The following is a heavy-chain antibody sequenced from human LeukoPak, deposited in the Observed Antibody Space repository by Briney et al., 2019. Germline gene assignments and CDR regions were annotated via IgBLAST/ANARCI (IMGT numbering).Heavy chain of an antibody. CDR1: GYTFTGYY. CDR2: INPNSGNT. Sequence: GASVKVSCKASGYTFTGYYMHWVRQAPGQGLEWMGWINPNSGNTGYAQKFQGRVTMARNTSISTAYMELSSLRSEDTAVYYCARGRSSKNWFDPWGQGTLVTVSS. V-gene: IGHV1-8*02. D-gene: IGHD2-15*01. CDR3: ARGRSSKNWFDP. J-gene: IGHJ5*02.